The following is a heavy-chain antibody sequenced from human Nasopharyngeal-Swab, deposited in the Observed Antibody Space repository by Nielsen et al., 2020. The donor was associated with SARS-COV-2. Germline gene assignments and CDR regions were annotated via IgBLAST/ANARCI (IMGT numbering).Heavy chain of an antibody. Sequence: RRSLRPSCAASGFTLSSYWTHWVRQAPGKWLVWVSRINSDGRRTRYADSVTGRFTISRDNAENTLYLQMSRLRAADTAVYYCVGMGFDYWGQGTLVTVSS. CDR3: VGMGFDY. CDR1: GFTLSSYW. CDR2: INSDGRRT. J-gene: IGHJ4*02. D-gene: IGHD6-13*01. V-gene: IGHV3-74*01.